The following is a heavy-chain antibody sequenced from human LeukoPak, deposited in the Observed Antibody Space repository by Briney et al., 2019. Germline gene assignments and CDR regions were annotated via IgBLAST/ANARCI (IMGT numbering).Heavy chain of an antibody. J-gene: IGHJ5*02. D-gene: IGHD6-13*01. CDR1: GGSISSYY. CDR2: IYYSGST. Sequence: PSETLSLTCTVSGGSISSYYWSWIRQPPGKGLEWIGYIYYSGSTNYNPSLKSRVTISVDTSKNQFSLKLSSVTAADTAVYHCASIVCIAACWFDPWGQGTLVTVSS. CDR3: ASIVCIAACWFDP. V-gene: IGHV4-59*01.